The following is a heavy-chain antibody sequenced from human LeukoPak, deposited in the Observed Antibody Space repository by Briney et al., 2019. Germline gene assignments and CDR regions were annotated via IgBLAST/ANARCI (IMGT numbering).Heavy chain of an antibody. CDR1: GYTFTSYG. CDR3: AKDIHPGLGSGASCCFDY. J-gene: IGHJ4*02. D-gene: IGHD2-15*01. V-gene: IGHV1-18*01. Sequence: ASAKVSCKASGYTFTSYGISWVRQAPGQGPEWMGWISGYNGDTNYAQNLQGRVTMTADTSTSTAYMELRNLRYDDTAVYYCAKDIHPGLGSGASCCFDYWGQGTLVTVSS. CDR2: ISGYNGDT.